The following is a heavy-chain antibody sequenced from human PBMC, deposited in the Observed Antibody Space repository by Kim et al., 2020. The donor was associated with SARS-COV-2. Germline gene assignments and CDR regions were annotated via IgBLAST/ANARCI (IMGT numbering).Heavy chain of an antibody. D-gene: IGHD6-19*01. CDR1: GFTFSSYG. CDR2: IWYDGSNK. V-gene: IGHV3-33*08. Sequence: GGSLRLSCAASGFTFSSYGMHWVRQAPGKGLEWVAVIWYDGSNKYYADSVKGRFTISRDNSKNTLYLQMNSLRAEDTAVYYCARDEGIAVAGTSWYFDLWGRGTLVTVSS. CDR3: ARDEGIAVAGTSWYFDL. J-gene: IGHJ2*01.